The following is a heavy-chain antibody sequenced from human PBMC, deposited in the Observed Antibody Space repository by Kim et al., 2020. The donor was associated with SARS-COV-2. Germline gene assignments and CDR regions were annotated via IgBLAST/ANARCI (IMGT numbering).Heavy chain of an antibody. J-gene: IGHJ6*02. CDR2: ISSSSSYT. CDR3: ARDTSSSGWYYGYYYGMDV. Sequence: GGSLRLSCAASGFTFSDYYMSWIRQAPGKGLEWVSYISSSSSYTNYADSVKGRFTISRDNAKNSLYLQMNSLRAEDTAVYYCARDTSSSGWYYGYYYGMDVWGQGTTVTVSS. D-gene: IGHD6-19*01. V-gene: IGHV3-11*06. CDR1: GFTFSDYY.